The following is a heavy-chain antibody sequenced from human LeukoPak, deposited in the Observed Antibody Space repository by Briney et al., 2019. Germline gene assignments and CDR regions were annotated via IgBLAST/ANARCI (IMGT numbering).Heavy chain of an antibody. CDR3: ARVVVRDANNYKDY. Sequence: ASVKVSCKASGYTFTGYYMYWVRQAPGQGLEWMGWINPNSGGTNYAQKFQGRVTMTRDTAISTAYMELSRLRSDDTAVYYCARVVVRDANNYKDYWGQGTLVTVSS. J-gene: IGHJ4*02. V-gene: IGHV1-2*02. CDR1: GYTFTGYY. CDR2: INPNSGGT. D-gene: IGHD5-24*01.